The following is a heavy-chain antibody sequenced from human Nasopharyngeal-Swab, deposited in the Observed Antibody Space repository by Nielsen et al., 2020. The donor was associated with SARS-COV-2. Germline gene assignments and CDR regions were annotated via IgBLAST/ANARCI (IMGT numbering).Heavy chain of an antibody. D-gene: IGHD3-3*01. CDR3: ARDIEEWLVVPSLSFDY. V-gene: IGHV1-18*01. CDR2: ISVYNAAT. Sequence: VKVSCTASGYSFRSYGINWVRQAPGQGLEWMGWISVYNAATNYAQKLQGRVSMTTDTSTSTAYMELRSLRSDDTAVYYCARDIEEWLVVPSLSFDYWGQGTLVTVSS. CDR1: GYSFRSYG. J-gene: IGHJ4*02.